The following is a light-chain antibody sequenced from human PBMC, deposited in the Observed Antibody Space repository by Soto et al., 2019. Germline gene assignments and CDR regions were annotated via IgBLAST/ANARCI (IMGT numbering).Light chain of an antibody. CDR2: DAS. V-gene: IGKV1-5*01. CDR1: QSISSW. CDR3: QQYNSYSRT. J-gene: IGKJ1*01. Sequence: DIQMTQSPSTLSASVGDRVTITCRASQSISSWLAWYQQKPGKAPKVLIYDASSLESGVPSRFSGSGSGTEFTLTISSLQTDDFATYYCQQYNSYSRTFGQGTKVEFK.